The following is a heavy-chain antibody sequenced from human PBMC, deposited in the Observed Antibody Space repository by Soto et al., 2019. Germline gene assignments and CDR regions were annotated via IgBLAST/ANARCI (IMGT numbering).Heavy chain of an antibody. Sequence: EVQLVETGGGLIQPGGSLRLSCAASGFSVGSNYMTWVRQSPGKGLEWVSLIYSNGDTDYADSVKGRLSISRDNFKSTLKLKKKKEKAEDTADYHCASTSDTSPVPEADGVWGRGTLVTVSS. D-gene: IGHD2-8*01. CDR3: ASTSDTSPVPEADGV. V-gene: IGHV3-53*02. J-gene: IGHJ4*02. CDR2: IYSNGDT. CDR1: GFSVGSNY.